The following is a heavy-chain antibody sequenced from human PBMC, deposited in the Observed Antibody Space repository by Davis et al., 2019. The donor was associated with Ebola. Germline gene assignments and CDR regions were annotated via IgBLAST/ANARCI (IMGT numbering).Heavy chain of an antibody. CDR3: VRGWGRSGLDV. J-gene: IGHJ6*02. CDR1: GDSVSSGG. D-gene: IGHD3-16*01. CDR2: TYYYRSKWNN. V-gene: IGHV6-1*01. Sequence: HSQTLSLTCAISGDSVSSGGWNWIRQTPSRGLEWLGRTYYYRSKWNNDYAASVKSRISINPDTSKNQLSLQLNSVTPEDAAVYYCVRGWGRSGLDVWGQGTTVTVSS.